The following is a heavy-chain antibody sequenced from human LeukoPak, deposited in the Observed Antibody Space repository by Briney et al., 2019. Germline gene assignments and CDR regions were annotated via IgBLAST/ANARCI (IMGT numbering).Heavy chain of an antibody. Sequence: PGGSLRLSCSASGFTFSRCAMHWVRQAPGKGLEYASGINDNGGRTHYGDSVKGRFSISRDNSKNTLHLQMSTLRAEDTALYYCVKDVGGSYAFDYWGQGILVTVAS. CDR1: GFTFSRCA. CDR2: INDNGGRT. D-gene: IGHD1-26*01. CDR3: VKDVGGSYAFDY. V-gene: IGHV3-64D*09. J-gene: IGHJ4*02.